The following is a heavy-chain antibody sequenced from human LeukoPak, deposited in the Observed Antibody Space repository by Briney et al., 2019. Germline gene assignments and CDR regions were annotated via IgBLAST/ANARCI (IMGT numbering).Heavy chain of an antibody. V-gene: IGHV3-30*02. CDR1: GFTFSSYW. Sequence: QPGGSLRLSCAASGFTFSSYWMHWVRQAPGKGLEWVAFIRYDGSNKYYADSVKGRFTISRDNSKNTLYLQMNSLRAEDTAVYYCAEENSGSYYFDYWGQGTLVTVSS. D-gene: IGHD1-26*01. CDR2: IRYDGSNK. J-gene: IGHJ4*02. CDR3: AEENSGSYYFDY.